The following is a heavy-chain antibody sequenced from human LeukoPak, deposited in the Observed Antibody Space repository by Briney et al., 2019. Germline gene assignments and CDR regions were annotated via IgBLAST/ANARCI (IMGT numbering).Heavy chain of an antibody. CDR2: IYSGGST. J-gene: IGHJ4*02. CDR3: AKFNSYGRNFDY. CDR1: GFTFSAYD. V-gene: IGHV3-53*01. Sequence: GGSLRLSCEGSGFTFSAYDLSWVRQAPGKGLEWVSVIYSGGSTYYADSVKGRFTISRDNSKNTLYLQMDSLRAEDTAVYYCAKFNSYGRNFDYWGQGTLVTVSS. D-gene: IGHD5-18*01.